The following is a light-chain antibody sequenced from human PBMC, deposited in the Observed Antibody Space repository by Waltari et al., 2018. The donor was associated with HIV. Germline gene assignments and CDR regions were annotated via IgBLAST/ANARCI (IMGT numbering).Light chain of an antibody. V-gene: IGKV3-20*01. Sequence: ELVLTQSPGTLSLYPGERATIYCRASQSVTSTYLAWYQHKPGQAPRLLMYGASNRATGTPDRLSGSGSGTDFTLTISRLEPEDFAVYYCQQYDTSPQWTFGQGTKVEI. CDR2: GAS. CDR1: QSVTSTY. J-gene: IGKJ1*01. CDR3: QQYDTSPQWT.